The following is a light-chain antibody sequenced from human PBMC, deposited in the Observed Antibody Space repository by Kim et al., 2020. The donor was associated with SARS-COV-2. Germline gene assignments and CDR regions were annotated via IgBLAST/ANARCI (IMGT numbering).Light chain of an antibody. J-gene: IGKJ4*01. CDR1: QNIDRY. V-gene: IGKV1-39*01. CDR2: GAS. Sequence: DIQMTQSPSSMSASVGDRVTITCRASQNIDRYLNWYQHRPGTAPKLLIYGASNLQTGVPSRFSGSGSGTDFTLAIASLQPDDFATYFCQQTFSAPILTFGGGTKLEI. CDR3: QQTFSAPILT.